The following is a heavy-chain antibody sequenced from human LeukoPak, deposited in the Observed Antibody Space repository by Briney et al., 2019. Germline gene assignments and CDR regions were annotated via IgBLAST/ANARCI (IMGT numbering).Heavy chain of an antibody. J-gene: IGHJ6*02. D-gene: IGHD6-13*01. CDR2: IYPSDSDT. Sequence: GESLKISCKGSGYSFTSYWIGWVRQMPGKGLEWMGIIYPSDSDTRYSPSFQGQVTISADKSISTAYLQWSSLKASDTAMYYCARRSSSWYHYYYGMDVWGQGTTVTVSS. CDR1: GYSFTSYW. CDR3: ARRSSSWYHYYYGMDV. V-gene: IGHV5-51*01.